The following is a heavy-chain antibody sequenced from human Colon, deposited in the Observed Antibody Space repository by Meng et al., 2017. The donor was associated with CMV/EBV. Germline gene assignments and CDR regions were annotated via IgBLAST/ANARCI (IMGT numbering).Heavy chain of an antibody. CDR1: GFTVNNYQ. J-gene: IGHJ4*02. CDR2: ISNDNSFI. D-gene: IGHD2-15*01. CDR3: AREMGHKKRIFDY. V-gene: IGHV3-21*01. Sequence: GGSLRLSCAASGFTVNNYQMNWVRQAPGKGLEWVSSISNDNSFIPYADSVKGRFTISRDNSKNTLYLQMNSLRTEDTAVYYCAREMGHKKRIFDYWGQGTLVTVSS.